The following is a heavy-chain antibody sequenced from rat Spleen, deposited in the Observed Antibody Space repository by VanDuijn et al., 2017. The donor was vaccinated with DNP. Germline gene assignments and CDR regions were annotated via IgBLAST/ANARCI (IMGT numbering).Heavy chain of an antibody. CDR1: GFSLTSYA. CDR3: ASTLVNYGTYGYYAMDA. D-gene: IGHD1-3*01. Sequence: QVQLRESGPGLVQPSHTLSLTCTVSGFSLTSYAVSWVRQPPGKGLEWIASMSSGGSTYYNSGLKSRLRISRDTSKSQVFLKMNSLQTEDTATYYCASTLVNYGTYGYYAMDAWGQGTSVTVSS. J-gene: IGHJ4*01. V-gene: IGHV2S12*01. CDR2: MSSGGST.